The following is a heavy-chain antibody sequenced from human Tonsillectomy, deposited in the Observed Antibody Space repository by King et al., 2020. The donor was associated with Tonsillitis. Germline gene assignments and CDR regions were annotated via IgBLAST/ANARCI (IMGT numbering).Heavy chain of an antibody. CDR3: ARHDPYNDSTGIRRWYFDL. J-gene: IGHJ2*01. V-gene: IGHV4-59*08. Sequence: QLQESGPGLVRPSETLSLTCTVSGASISSYYWRWIRQPPGKGLDGIGYIYYSGITNYNPSLKSRVTISVHTSNNQFSLKLNSVTAADTAVYYCARHDPYNDSTGIRRWYFDLWGRGTLVTVSS. D-gene: IGHD3-22*01. CDR1: GASISSYY. CDR2: IYYSGIT.